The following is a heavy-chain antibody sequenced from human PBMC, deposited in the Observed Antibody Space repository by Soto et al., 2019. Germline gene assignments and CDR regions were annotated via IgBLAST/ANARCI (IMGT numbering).Heavy chain of an antibody. V-gene: IGHV4-34*01. CDR2: VNHNGRN. D-gene: IGHD6-19*01. CDR3: ARGGSSDWQVAFDF. J-gene: IGHJ3*01. CDR1: GGSFSGYF. Sequence: PSETLSLTCAVYGGSFSGYFWNWIRQSPGKGLEWIGKVNHNGRNNYNPSLKSRVTISLDMSKNQISLKLTSVTAADTAVYYCARGGSSDWQVAFDFWGHGTMVTVSS.